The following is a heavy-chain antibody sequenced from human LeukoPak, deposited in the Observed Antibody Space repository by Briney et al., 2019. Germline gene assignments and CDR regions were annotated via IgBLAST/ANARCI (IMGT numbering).Heavy chain of an antibody. Sequence: ASVKVSCKASGYTFTSYYMHWVRQAPGQGLEWMGIINPSGGSTSHAQKFQGRVTMTRDMSTSTVYMELSSLRSEDTAVYYCARESQWLVLTYWGQGTLVTVSS. V-gene: IGHV1-46*01. CDR1: GYTFTSYY. D-gene: IGHD6-19*01. J-gene: IGHJ4*02. CDR3: ARESQWLVLTY. CDR2: INPSGGST.